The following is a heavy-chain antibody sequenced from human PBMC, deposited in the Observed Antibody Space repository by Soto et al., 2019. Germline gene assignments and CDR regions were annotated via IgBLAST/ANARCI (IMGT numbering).Heavy chain of an antibody. Sequence: QVQLVESGGGVVQPGRSLRLSCAASGFTFSSYGMHWVRQAPGKGLEWEAVISYDGSNKYYADSVKGRFTISRDNSKNTLYLQMNSLRAEDTAVYYCAKEEGYWGQGTLVTVSS. V-gene: IGHV3-30*18. J-gene: IGHJ4*02. CDR3: AKEEGY. CDR2: ISYDGSNK. CDR1: GFTFSSYG.